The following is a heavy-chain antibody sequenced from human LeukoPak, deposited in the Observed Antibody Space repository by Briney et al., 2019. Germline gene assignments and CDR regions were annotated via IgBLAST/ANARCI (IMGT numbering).Heavy chain of an antibody. CDR3: ATTPARLSWYFDL. CDR2: IYYTGNT. V-gene: IGHV4-59*01. Sequence: SETLSLTCTVSGGSISSYYWSWIRQPPGKGLEWIGYIYYTGNTNSNPSLKSRVAISLDTSKNQFSLKLSSVTAADTAVYYCATTPARLSWYFDLWGRGTLVTVSS. D-gene: IGHD6-6*01. CDR1: GGSISSYY. J-gene: IGHJ2*01.